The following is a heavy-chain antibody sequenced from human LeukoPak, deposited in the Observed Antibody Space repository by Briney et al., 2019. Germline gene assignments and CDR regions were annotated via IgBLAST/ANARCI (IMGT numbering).Heavy chain of an antibody. Sequence: ASVKVSCKASGGTFSSYAISWVRQAPGQGLEWMGGISPIFGTANYAQKFQGRVTTTTDESTSTAYMELSSLRSEDTAVYYCARGEDTAMASIDYWGQGTLVTVSS. D-gene: IGHD5-18*01. V-gene: IGHV1-69*05. J-gene: IGHJ4*02. CDR3: ARGEDTAMASIDY. CDR1: GGTFSSYA. CDR2: ISPIFGTA.